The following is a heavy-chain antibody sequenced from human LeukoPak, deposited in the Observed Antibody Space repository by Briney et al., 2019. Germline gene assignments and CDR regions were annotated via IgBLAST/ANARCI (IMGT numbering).Heavy chain of an antibody. D-gene: IGHD6-19*01. J-gene: IGHJ4*02. Sequence: SETLSLTCTVSGGSISSYYWSWIRQPPGKGLEWIGYIHYSGSTNYNPSLKSRVTISVDTSKNQFSLKLSSVTAADTAVYYCARRVSGGWYVDWGQGTLVTVSS. CDR3: ARRVSGGWYVD. CDR1: GGSISSYY. CDR2: IHYSGST. V-gene: IGHV4-59*08.